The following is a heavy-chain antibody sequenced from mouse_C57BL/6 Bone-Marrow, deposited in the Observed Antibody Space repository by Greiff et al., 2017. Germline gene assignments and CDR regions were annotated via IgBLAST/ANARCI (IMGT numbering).Heavy chain of an antibody. CDR1: GYTFTSYW. CDR3: ARNKHYYGSSYWYYAMDY. Sequence: QVQLQQPGAELVKPGASVKLSCKASGYTFTSYWMQWVKQRPGQGLEWIGEIDPSDSYTNYNQKFKGKATLTVDTSSSTAYMQLSSLTSEDSAVYYCARNKHYYGSSYWYYAMDYWGQGTSVTVSS. J-gene: IGHJ4*01. D-gene: IGHD1-1*01. CDR2: IDPSDSYT. V-gene: IGHV1-50*01.